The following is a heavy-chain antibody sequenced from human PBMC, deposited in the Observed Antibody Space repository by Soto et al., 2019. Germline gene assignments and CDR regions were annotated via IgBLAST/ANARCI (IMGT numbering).Heavy chain of an antibody. J-gene: IGHJ4*02. CDR1: GGSISSYY. CDR3: ARVPNLGYCSGGSCLGYYFDY. V-gene: IGHV4-4*07. D-gene: IGHD2-15*01. CDR2: IYTSGST. Sequence: NPSETLSLTCTVSGGSISSYYWSWIRQPAGKGLEWIGRIYTSGSTNYNPSLKSRVTMSVDTSKNQFSLKLSSVTAADTAVYYCARVPNLGYCSGGSCLGYYFDYWGQGTLVTVSS.